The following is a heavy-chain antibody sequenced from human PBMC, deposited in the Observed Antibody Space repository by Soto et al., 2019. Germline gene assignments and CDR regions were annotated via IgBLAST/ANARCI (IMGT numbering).Heavy chain of an antibody. CDR3: ARELLSTLDPSSYSYYGMDV. J-gene: IGHJ6*02. Sequence: QVQLVQSGAEVKKPGSSVKVSCKASGGTFSSYTISWVRQAPGQGLEWMGRIIPILGIANYAQKFQGRVTITADKSTSTAYMELSSLRSEDTAVYYCARELLSTLDPSSYSYYGMDVWGQGTTVTVSS. CDR2: IIPILGIA. V-gene: IGHV1-69*08. CDR1: GGTFSSYT. D-gene: IGHD2-2*01.